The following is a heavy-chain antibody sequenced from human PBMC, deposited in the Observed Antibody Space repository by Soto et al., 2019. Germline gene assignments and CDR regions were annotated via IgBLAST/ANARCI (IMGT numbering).Heavy chain of an antibody. CDR1: GDSIGNFY. J-gene: IGHJ2*01. CDR2: LSASGRT. D-gene: IGHD2-8*01. Sequence: PSETLSLTCAISGDSIGNFYWSWIRQPAGKGLESLGRLSASGRTNYSPSLQSRVTMSLDRSKNRFSLRLTSVSAADTAVYFCARGMGRYFDLCGRGTLVTVSS. V-gene: IGHV4-4*07. CDR3: ARGMGRYFDL.